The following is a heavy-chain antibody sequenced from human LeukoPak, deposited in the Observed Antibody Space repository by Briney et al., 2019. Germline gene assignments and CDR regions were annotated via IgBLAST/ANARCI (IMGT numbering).Heavy chain of an antibody. D-gene: IGHD3-16*01. Sequence: SETLSLTCAVYGGSFSGYYWSWIRQPPGKGLEWIGEINHSGSTYYNPSLESRVTISVDTSKNQFSLKMNSVTAADTAVYYCARDPGDIDYWGQGILVAVSS. CDR3: ARDPGDIDY. J-gene: IGHJ4*02. CDR2: INHSGST. V-gene: IGHV4-34*01. CDR1: GGSFSGYY.